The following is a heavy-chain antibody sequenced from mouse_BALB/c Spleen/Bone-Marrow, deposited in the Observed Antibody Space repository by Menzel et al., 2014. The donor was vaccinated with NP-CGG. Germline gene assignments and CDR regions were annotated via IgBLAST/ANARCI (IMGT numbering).Heavy chain of an antibody. CDR3: ARHDYDEENFDY. J-gene: IGHJ2*01. D-gene: IGHD2-4*01. V-gene: IGHV5-6*01. CDR1: GFTFSSYG. Sequence: EVQGVESGGDLVKPGGSLKLSCAASGFTFSSYGMSWVRQTPDKRLEWVATISSGGSYTYYPDSVKGRFTISRDNAKYTLYLQMSSLKSEDTAMYYCARHDYDEENFDYWGQGTTLTVSS. CDR2: ISSGGSYT.